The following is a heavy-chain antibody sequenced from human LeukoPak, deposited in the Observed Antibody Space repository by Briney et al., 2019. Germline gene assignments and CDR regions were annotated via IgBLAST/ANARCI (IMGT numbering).Heavy chain of an antibody. CDR3: AKGTPGIAVAGTTTYFDY. CDR2: ISWNSGSI. Sequence: GGSLRLSCTASGFTFDDYAMHWVRQAPGKGLEWVSGISWNSGSIGYADSVKGRFTISRDNAKNSLYLQMDSLRAEDTALYYCAKGTPGIAVAGTTTYFDYWGQGTLVTVSS. CDR1: GFTFDDYA. D-gene: IGHD6-19*01. J-gene: IGHJ4*02. V-gene: IGHV3-9*01.